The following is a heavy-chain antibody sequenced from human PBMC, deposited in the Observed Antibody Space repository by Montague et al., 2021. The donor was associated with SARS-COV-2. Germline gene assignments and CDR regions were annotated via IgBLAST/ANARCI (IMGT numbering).Heavy chain of an antibody. V-gene: IGHV4-39*07. CDR1: GGSISSSSYY. J-gene: IGHJ6*02. Sequence: SETLSLTCTVSGGSISSSSYYWGWIRQPPGKGLEWIGSIYYSGSTYYNPSLKSRVTISVDTSKNQFSLKLSSVTAADTAVYYCARVGRQQLVRLPGTDVWGQGTTVTVSS. D-gene: IGHD6-13*01. CDR2: IYYSGST. CDR3: ARVGRQQLVRLPGTDV.